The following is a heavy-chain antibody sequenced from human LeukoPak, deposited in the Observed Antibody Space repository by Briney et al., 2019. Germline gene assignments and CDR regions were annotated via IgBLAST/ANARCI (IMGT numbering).Heavy chain of an antibody. J-gene: IGHJ4*02. CDR3: AKDYYGSGSYVRLDY. CDR1: GFTFSSYG. D-gene: IGHD3-10*01. Sequence: GGSLRLSCAASGFTFSSYGMHWVRQAPGKGLEWVAVIWYDGSNKYYADSVKGRFTISRDNSKNTLYLQMNSLRAEDTAVYYCAKDYYGSGSYVRLDYWGQGTLVTVSS. CDR2: IWYDGSNK. V-gene: IGHV3-33*06.